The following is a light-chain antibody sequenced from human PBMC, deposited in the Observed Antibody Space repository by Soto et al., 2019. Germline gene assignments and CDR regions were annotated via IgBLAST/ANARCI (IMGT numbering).Light chain of an antibody. V-gene: IGKV1D-12*01. CDR1: QDISSC. CDR3: QQANRFPLT. CDR2: AAS. J-gene: IGKJ4*01. Sequence: DIQMTQSPSSVSASVGDRVTITCRASQDISSCLAWYQQKLGKAPKLLISAASSLESGVPSRFSGSGSGTDFNLTISSLQPEDFATYYCQQANRFPLTFGGGTKVEIK.